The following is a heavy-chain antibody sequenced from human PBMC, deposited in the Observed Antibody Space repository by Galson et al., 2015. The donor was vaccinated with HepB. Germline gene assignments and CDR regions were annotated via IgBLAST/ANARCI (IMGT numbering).Heavy chain of an antibody. Sequence: SLRLSCAASGFTFSSYWMSWVRQAPGKGLEWVANIKQDGSEKYYVDSVKGRFTISRDNAKNSLYLQMSSLRAEDTAVYYCARDWALEPDYYYYYMDVWGKGTTVTVSS. CDR3: ARDWALEPDYYYYYMDV. V-gene: IGHV3-7*01. D-gene: IGHD1-1*01. CDR1: GFTFSSYW. J-gene: IGHJ6*03. CDR2: IKQDGSEK.